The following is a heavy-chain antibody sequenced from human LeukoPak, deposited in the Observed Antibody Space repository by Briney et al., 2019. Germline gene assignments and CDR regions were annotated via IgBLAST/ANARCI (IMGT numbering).Heavy chain of an antibody. J-gene: IGHJ4*02. V-gene: IGHV4-39*02. CDR1: GGSISSSGHD. CDR3: SRESDSVGYLDY. CDR2: MFYSGST. D-gene: IGHD3-22*01. Sequence: PSETLSLTCTVSGGSISSSGHDWGWIRQPPGKGLEWIGTMFYSGSTYYNPSLKSRVTISVDTTKNQFSLKLSSVTAADTAVYYSSRESDSVGYLDYWGQGTLVTVSS.